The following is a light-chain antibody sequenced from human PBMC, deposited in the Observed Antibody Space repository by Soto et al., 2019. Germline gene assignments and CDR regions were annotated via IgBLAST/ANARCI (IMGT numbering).Light chain of an antibody. Sequence: EIVMTQSPVTLSVSPGERTTLSCRASQSVSNNLAWYQQRPGQAPRLLIYDASTRATGIPSRFSGRGSGTDFTLTISRLEPEDFAVYYCQKYGNSPGTFGQGTKVHIK. J-gene: IGKJ1*01. CDR2: DAS. CDR3: QKYGNSPGT. CDR1: QSVSNN. V-gene: IGKV3-15*01.